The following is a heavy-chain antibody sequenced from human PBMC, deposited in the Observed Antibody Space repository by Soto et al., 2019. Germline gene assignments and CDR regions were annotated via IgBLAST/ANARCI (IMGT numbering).Heavy chain of an antibody. CDR3: AGSSPRSMFDC. CDR2: IYHTWST. Sequence: SETLSLTCTVSSGAVSSGGYFWSWIRQLPGKGLEWIGYIYHTWSTFYNPSLKSRVTISLDTSKSQFSLRLTSVTAADTAMYFCAGSSPRSMFDCWGTGTLVTSSS. J-gene: IGHJ4*02. V-gene: IGHV4-31*03. D-gene: IGHD2-2*01. CDR1: SGAVSSGGYF.